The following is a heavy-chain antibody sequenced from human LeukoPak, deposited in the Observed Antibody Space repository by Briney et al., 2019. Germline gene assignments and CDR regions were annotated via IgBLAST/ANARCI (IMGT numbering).Heavy chain of an antibody. CDR2: ISYDGSNK. J-gene: IGHJ4*02. D-gene: IGHD5-24*01. V-gene: IGHV3-30-3*02. Sequence: GGSLRLSCAASGFTFSRYAIHWVRQAPGKGLEWVAVISYDGSNKYYADSVKGRFTISRDNCKNTLYLQMNSLRAEDTAVYSCAKRGGLQRAFVYWGQGSLLTVSS. CDR1: GFTFSRYA. CDR3: AKRGGLQRAFVY.